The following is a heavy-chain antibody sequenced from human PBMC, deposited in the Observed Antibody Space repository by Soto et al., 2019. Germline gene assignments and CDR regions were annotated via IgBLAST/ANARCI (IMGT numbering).Heavy chain of an antibody. CDR3: ARDVGNYVPYYYGIDV. V-gene: IGHV3-30*03. J-gene: IGHJ6*02. CDR2: IAYDGNDK. D-gene: IGHD1-7*01. Sequence: QAQLVESGGGVVQPGRSLRLSCAASEFTFNTYAMHWVRQAPGKGLEWVAVIAYDGNDKYYADSVKGRFTISRDNSKNALYLQMNPLRPEDTAMYYCARDVGNYVPYYYGIDVWGQGTTVTVSS. CDR1: EFTFNTYA.